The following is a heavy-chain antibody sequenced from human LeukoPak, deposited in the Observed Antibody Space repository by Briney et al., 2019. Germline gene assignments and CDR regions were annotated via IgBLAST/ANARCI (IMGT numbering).Heavy chain of an antibody. CDR2: INGDESST. CDR1: AFTFNTYW. D-gene: IGHD1-26*01. V-gene: IGHV3-74*01. CDR3: ARGAKWAYYFDY. J-gene: IGHJ4*02. Sequence: TGGFLRLSCAASAFTFNTYWMHWVRQVPGRGLEWVSRINGDESSTNYADSVKGRFTISRDNAKDTLYLHMNSLTAEDTAVYYCARGAKWAYYFDYWGQGTLVTVSS.